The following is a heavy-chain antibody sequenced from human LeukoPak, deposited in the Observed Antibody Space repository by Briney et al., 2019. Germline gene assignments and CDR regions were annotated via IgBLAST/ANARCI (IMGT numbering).Heavy chain of an antibody. CDR1: GFTFSTYG. CDR2: IRYDGSNK. D-gene: IGHD6-13*01. CDR3: AKDQSYSSSWHYFDY. V-gene: IGHV3-30*02. Sequence: GGSLRLSCAASGFTFSTYGMHWVRQAPGKGLEWVAFIRYDGSNKYYADSVKGRFTISRDNSKNTLYLQMNSLRAEDTAVYYCAKDQSYSSSWHYFDYWGQGTLVTVSS. J-gene: IGHJ4*02.